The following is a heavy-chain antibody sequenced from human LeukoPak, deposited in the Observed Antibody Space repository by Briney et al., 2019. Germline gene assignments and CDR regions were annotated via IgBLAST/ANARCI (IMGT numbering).Heavy chain of an antibody. J-gene: IGHJ4*02. V-gene: IGHV3-9*01. CDR2: ISWNSGSI. CDR3: ARDSHPPGDY. CDR1: GFTFDDYA. Sequence: PGRSLRLSCAASGFTFDDYAMHWVRQAPGKGLEWVSGISWNSGSIGYADSVKGRFTISRDNAKNSLYLQMNSLRAEDTAVYYCARDSHPPGDYWGQGTLVTVSP.